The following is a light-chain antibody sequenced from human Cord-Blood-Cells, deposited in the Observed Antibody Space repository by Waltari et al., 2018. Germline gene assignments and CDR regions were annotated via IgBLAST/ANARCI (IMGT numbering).Light chain of an antibody. V-gene: IGKV3-20*01. Sequence: EIVLTQSPGTLSLSPGERATLSCRASQSVSSSYLAWYQQKTGQAPSRLIYGSSSRATGIPYRFSCSGSGTDFTLTISRLEPQDFAVYYCQQYGSSPWTFGQGTKVSIK. CDR3: QQYGSSPWT. CDR1: QSVSSSY. J-gene: IGKJ1*01. CDR2: GSS.